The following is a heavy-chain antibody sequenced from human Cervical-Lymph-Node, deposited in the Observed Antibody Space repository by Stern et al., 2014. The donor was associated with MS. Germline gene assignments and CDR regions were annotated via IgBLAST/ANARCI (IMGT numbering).Heavy chain of an antibody. J-gene: IGHJ4*02. V-gene: IGHV5-51*03. Sequence: EVQMVQSGAEVKKPGESLSISCKGSGYSFTHFWVGWGRQMPGNGLEWMGIIYPGGSDTRYSRSFQGQITIYDDSSYNTAILQASSLKSSDTAIYYCAIMRGDSGLHYWGQGTLVTVSS. D-gene: IGHD6-19*01. CDR2: IYPGGSDT. CDR3: AIMRGDSGLHY. CDR1: GYSFTHFW.